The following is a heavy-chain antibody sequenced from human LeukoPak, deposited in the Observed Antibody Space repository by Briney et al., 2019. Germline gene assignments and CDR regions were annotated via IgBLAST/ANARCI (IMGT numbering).Heavy chain of an antibody. CDR1: GFSFGKYW. V-gene: IGHV3-7*03. D-gene: IGHD2-15*01. J-gene: IGHJ4*02. CDR3: AKDYCRDGNCPFPFLDS. CDR2: IKLDGSEK. Sequence: PGGSLRLSCVASGFSFGKYWMSWVRQAPGKGLEWVANIKLDGSEKNYVDSVKGRFTISRDNTKNSLYLQMNSLRAEDTATYYCAKDYCRDGNCPFPFLDSWGQGTLVTVSS.